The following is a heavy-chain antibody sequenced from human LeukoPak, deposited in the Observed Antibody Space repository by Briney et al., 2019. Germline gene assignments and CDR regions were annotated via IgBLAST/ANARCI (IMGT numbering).Heavy chain of an antibody. CDR2: INHSGST. Sequence: SETLSLTCAVYGGSFSGYYWSWIRQPPGKGLEWIGEINHSGSTNYNPSLKSRVTISVDTSKNQFSLKLSSVTAADTAVYYCARAPLFYDYVGGSYRLSSFGQYAYWAQGPLAPVPS. CDR3: ARAPLFYDYVGGSYRLSSFGQYAY. V-gene: IGHV4-34*01. CDR1: GGSFSGYY. D-gene: IGHD3-16*02. J-gene: IGHJ4*02.